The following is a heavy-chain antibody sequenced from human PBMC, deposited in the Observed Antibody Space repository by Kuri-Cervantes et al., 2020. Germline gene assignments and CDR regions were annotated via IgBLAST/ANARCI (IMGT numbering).Heavy chain of an antibody. CDR2: IYYSGST. J-gene: IGHJ4*02. Sequence: GSLRLSCTVSGGSISSYYWSWIRQPPGKGLEWIGYIYYSGSTNYNPSLKSRVTISVDTSKNQFSLKLSSVTAADTAVYYCARSAERGYSSRAFDYWGQGTLVTVSS. CDR3: ARSAERGYSSRAFDY. CDR1: GGSISSYY. V-gene: IGHV4-59*01. D-gene: IGHD6-13*01.